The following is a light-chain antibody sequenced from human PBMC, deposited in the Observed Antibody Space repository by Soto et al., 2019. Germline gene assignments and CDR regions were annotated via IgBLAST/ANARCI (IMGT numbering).Light chain of an antibody. CDR3: CSFAGSYTFWV. CDR2: DVS. V-gene: IGLV2-11*01. Sequence: QSVLTQPRSVSGSPGQSVTISCTGTSSDVGVYNYVSWYQQYPGKAPKLVIYDVSKRPSGVPDRFSGSKSGNTASLTISGLQAEDEADYYCCSFAGSYTFWVFGGGTKLTVL. CDR1: SSDVGVYNY. J-gene: IGLJ3*02.